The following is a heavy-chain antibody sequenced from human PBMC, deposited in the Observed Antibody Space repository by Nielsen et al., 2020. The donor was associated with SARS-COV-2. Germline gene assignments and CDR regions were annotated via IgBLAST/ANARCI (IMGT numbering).Heavy chain of an antibody. V-gene: IGHV4-39*07. CDR1: GGSISSSSYY. CDR2: VHTSGST. Sequence: SETLSLTCTVSGGSISSSSYYWGWIRQPPGKGLEWIGRVHTSGSTNYKPSLNSRVTISVDTSKNQFSLKLSSVTAADTAVYYCARDRPAYYDSSGYLDYWGQGTLVTVSS. CDR3: ARDRPAYYDSSGYLDY. D-gene: IGHD3-22*01. J-gene: IGHJ4*02.